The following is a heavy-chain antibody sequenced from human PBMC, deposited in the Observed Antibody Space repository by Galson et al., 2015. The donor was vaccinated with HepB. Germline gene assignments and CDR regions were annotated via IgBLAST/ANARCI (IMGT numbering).Heavy chain of an antibody. CDR1: GGTFSSYT. CDR2: IIPILGIA. CDR3: ARASFGPSLRGGFWFDP. Sequence: SVKVSCKASGGTFSSYTISWVRQAPGQGLEWMGRIIPILGIANYAQKFQGRVTITADKSTSTAYMELSSLRSEDTAVYYCARASFGPSLRGGFWFDPWGQGTLVTVSS. V-gene: IGHV1-69*02. D-gene: IGHD3-10*01. J-gene: IGHJ5*02.